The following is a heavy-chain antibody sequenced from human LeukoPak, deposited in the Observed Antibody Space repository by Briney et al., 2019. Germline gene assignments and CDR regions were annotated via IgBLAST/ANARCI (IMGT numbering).Heavy chain of an antibody. V-gene: IGHV3-7*01. Sequence: GGSLRLSCAASGFTFSSYAMNWVRQAPGKGLEWVADIKKDGSVKEYVDSVKGRFTISRDNAKNSLYLQMDSLRAEDTAVYYCATYTHWVAGDVWGQGTTVSVSS. CDR2: IKKDGSVK. D-gene: IGHD7-27*01. CDR1: GFTFSSYA. J-gene: IGHJ6*02. CDR3: ATYTHWVAGDV.